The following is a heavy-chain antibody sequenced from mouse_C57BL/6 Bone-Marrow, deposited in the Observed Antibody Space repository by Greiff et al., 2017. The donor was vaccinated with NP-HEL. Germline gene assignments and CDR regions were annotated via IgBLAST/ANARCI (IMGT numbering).Heavy chain of an antibody. V-gene: IGHV1-63*01. CDR3: ARSGELRLRAMDY. CDR2: IYPGGGYT. CDR1: GYTFTNYW. J-gene: IGHJ4*01. D-gene: IGHD3-2*02. Sequence: QVQLQQSGAELVRPGTSVKMSCKASGYTFTNYWIGWAKQRPGHGLEWIGDIYPGGGYTNYNEKFKGKATLTADKSSSTAYMQFSSLTSEDSASYYCARSGELRLRAMDYWGQGTSVTVSS.